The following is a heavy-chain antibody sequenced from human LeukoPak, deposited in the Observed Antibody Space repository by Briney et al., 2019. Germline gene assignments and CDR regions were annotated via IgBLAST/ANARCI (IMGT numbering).Heavy chain of an antibody. D-gene: IGHD6-6*01. CDR3: ARDIGLRKAAPPGWFDP. CDR2: IKQGGSEK. CDR1: VLTFSSYW. J-gene: IGHJ5*02. Sequence: RGSLRLSCAASVLTFSSYWMSWVRQAPGKGLEWVASIKQGGSEKYCVDSVKGRFTISRDNANNSLYLQMNSLRADDTAVYYCARDIGLRKAAPPGWFDPWGQGALVTVSS. V-gene: IGHV3-7*01.